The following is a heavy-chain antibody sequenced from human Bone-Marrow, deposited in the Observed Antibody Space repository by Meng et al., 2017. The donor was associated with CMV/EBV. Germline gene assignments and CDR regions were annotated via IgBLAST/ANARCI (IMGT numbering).Heavy chain of an antibody. CDR2: MNPNSGNT. D-gene: IGHD1-26*01. J-gene: IGHJ6*02. CDR3: ARVGIVGATDV. CDR1: GYTFTTYD. V-gene: IGHV1-18*01. Sequence: ASVKVSCKASGYTFTTYDINWVRQATGQGLEWMGWMNPNSGNTNYAQKLQGRVTMTTDTSTSTAYIELRSLRSDDTAVYDCARVGIVGATDVWGQGTTVTVSS.